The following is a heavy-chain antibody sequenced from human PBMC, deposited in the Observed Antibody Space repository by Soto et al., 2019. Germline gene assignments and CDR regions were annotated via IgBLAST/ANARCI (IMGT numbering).Heavy chain of an antibody. J-gene: IGHJ6*02. CDR3: AKGGSGNYLTYYYYYGMDV. CDR2: ISYDGNNK. D-gene: IGHD3-22*01. CDR1: GFTFRNNG. V-gene: IGHV3-30*18. Sequence: GGSLRLSCEASGFTFRNNGMHWVRQVPGKGMEWVAVISYDGNNKYYADSVKGRFTISRDNSKNTVYLQMNNLRAEDTAMYYCAKGGSGNYLTYYYYYGMDVWGQGTTVTVSS.